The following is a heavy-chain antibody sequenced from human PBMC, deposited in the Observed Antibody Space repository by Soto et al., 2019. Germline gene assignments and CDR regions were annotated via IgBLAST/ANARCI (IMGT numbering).Heavy chain of an antibody. CDR2: INAGNGNT. CDR3: ARDKRSGSFNNWFDP. V-gene: IGHV1-3*01. CDR1: GYTFTSYA. Sequence: QVQLVQSGAEVKKPGASVQVSCKASGYTFTSYAMHWVRQAPGQRLEWMGWINAGNGNTKYSQKFQGRVTITRVTSASTAYVEMSSLRSEDTAVYYCARDKRSGSFNNWFDPWGQGPLVNVSS. J-gene: IGHJ5*02. D-gene: IGHD3-10*01.